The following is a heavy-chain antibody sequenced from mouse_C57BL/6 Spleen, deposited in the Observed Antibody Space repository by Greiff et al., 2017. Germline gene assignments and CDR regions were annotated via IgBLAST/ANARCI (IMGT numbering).Heavy chain of an antibody. V-gene: IGHV1-15*01. D-gene: IGHD2-1*01. CDR1: GYTFTDYE. Sequence: QVQLQQSGAELVRPGASVTLSCKASGYTFTDYEMHWVKQTPVHGLEWIGAIDPETGGTAYNQKFKGKAILTADKSSSTAYMELRSLTSEDSAVYYCTRGGVKEGYFDVWGTGTTVTVSS. J-gene: IGHJ1*03. CDR3: TRGGVKEGYFDV. CDR2: IDPETGGT.